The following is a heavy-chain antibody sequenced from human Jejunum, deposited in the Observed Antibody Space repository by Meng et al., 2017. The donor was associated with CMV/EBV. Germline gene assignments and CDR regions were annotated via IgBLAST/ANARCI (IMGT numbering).Heavy chain of an antibody. V-gene: IGHV4-38-2*01. CDR2: IYYSGST. CDR3: ASPLGILGIVDL. Sequence: QVQLQGVGPGPVKPSATLSLPCAVSGYSISSSNWWGWIRQPPGKGLEWIGSIYYSGSTYYNPSLKSRVTISVDTSKNQFSLKLSSVTAADTAVYYCASPLGILGIVDLWGRGTLVTVSS. D-gene: IGHD7-27*01. CDR1: GYSISSSNW. J-gene: IGHJ2*01.